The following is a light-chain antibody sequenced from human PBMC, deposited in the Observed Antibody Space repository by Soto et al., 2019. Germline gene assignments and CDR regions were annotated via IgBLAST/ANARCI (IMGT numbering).Light chain of an antibody. J-gene: IGKJ1*01. Sequence: IVLTQSPGTLSLAPGERATLSCRASQSVSSSYLAWYQQKPGQTPRLLIYGASNRATGIPDRFSGSGSGTDFTLTISRLEPEDFAVYYCQQYGSSPWTFGQGTKVEIK. V-gene: IGKV3-20*01. CDR1: QSVSSSY. CDR2: GAS. CDR3: QQYGSSPWT.